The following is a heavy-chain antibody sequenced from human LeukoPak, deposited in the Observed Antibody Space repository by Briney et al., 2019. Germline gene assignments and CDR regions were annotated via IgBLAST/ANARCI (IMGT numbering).Heavy chain of an antibody. V-gene: IGHV1-24*01. CDR3: ARTRIIEMATIQGGFDI. Sequence: ASVKVSCKASGYTFTSYGISWVRQAPGKGLEWMGGFDPEDGETIYAQKFQGRVTMTEDTSTDTAYMELSRLRSDDTAVYYCARTRIIEMATIQGGFDIWGQGTMVTVSS. J-gene: IGHJ3*02. CDR2: FDPEDGET. CDR1: GYTFTSYG. D-gene: IGHD5-24*01.